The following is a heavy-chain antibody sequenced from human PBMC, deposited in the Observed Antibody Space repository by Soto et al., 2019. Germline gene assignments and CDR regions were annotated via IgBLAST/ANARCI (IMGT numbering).Heavy chain of an antibody. D-gene: IGHD1-26*01. J-gene: IGHJ4*02. CDR2: IIPIFGTA. Sequence: QVQLVQSGAEVKKPGSSVKVSCKTSGGTFSTYSIVWVRQPPGEGLEWMGGIIPIFGTANYAQKFQDRVTITADKSTNPAFMGLSSLKSEDTAMYSCASSSGNNYGVGTNYYFDYWGEGTLVTVSS. CDR1: GGTFSTYS. V-gene: IGHV1-69*06. CDR3: ASSSGNNYGVGTNYYFDY.